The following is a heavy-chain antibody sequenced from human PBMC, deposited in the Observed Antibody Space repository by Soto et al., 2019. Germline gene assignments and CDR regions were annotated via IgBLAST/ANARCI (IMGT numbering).Heavy chain of an antibody. CDR1: GTSISSGGYY. D-gene: IGHD1-26*01. CDR3: ARDRSPGRAFY. CDR2: IYYSGST. Sequence: QVQLQESGPGLVKPSRTLSLTCTVSGTSISSGGYYWSWIRQLPGKDLEWIGYIYYSGSTLYNPSLMSRITISVDTSKNQLSLNLSSVTAADTAVYYCARDRSPGRAFYWGQGILVTVSS. V-gene: IGHV4-31*03. J-gene: IGHJ4*02.